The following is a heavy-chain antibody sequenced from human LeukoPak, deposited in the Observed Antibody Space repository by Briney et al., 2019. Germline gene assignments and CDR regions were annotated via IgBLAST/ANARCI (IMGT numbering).Heavy chain of an antibody. J-gene: IGHJ4*02. CDR1: GFTFSDHY. V-gene: IGHV3-72*01. D-gene: IGHD5/OR15-5a*01. CDR2: IRKKANSDTT. CDR3: TRVSPLAYFFDF. Sequence: GGSLRLSCAVSGFTFSDHYMDWVRQAPGKGLEWVGNIRKKANSDTTEYAASVRGRFTISRDDSKSSMYLQMNSLKTEDTAVYYCTRVSPLAYFFDFWGQGTLVTVSS.